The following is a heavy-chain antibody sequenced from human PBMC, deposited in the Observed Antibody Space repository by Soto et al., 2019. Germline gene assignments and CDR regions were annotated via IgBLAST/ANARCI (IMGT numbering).Heavy chain of an antibody. J-gene: IGHJ3*02. Sequence: QVQLVQSGAEVKKPGSSVKVSCKASGGTFSSYASSWVRQAPGQGLEMMGGIIPIFGTANYAQKFQGRVTITADESTRTAYMELGSLRSEDTAVYYCAVNSGGSYVDDSFDIWGQGTIVTVSS. CDR1: GGTFSSYA. CDR3: AVNSGGSYVDDSFDI. CDR2: IIPIFGTA. D-gene: IGHD1-26*01. V-gene: IGHV1-69*01.